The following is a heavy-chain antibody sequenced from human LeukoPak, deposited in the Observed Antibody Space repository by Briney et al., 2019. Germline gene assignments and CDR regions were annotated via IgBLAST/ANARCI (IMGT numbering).Heavy chain of an antibody. D-gene: IGHD7-27*01. CDR1: GFTFSDYY. J-gene: IGHJ4*02. Sequence: PGGSLRLSCSASGFTFSDYYMSWIRQAPGKGLEWVSYISSSGSTIYYADSVKGRFTISRDNAKNSLYLQMNSLRAEDTAVYYCARDPAIEGLGIHHFDYWGQGTLVTVSS. V-gene: IGHV3-11*04. CDR2: ISSSGSTI. CDR3: ARDPAIEGLGIHHFDY.